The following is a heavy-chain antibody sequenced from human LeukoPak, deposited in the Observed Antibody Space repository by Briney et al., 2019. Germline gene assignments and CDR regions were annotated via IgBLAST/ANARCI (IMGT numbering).Heavy chain of an antibody. CDR1: GFTFVSYW. CDR2: INGYGSST. CDR3: ARSKYDSSGYYYDY. Sequence: GGSLRLSCAASGFTFVSYWMHWVRQAPGKGLVWVSRINGYGSSTDFADSVKGRFTISRDNAKNTLYLQMNSLRAEDTAVYYCARSKYDSSGYYYDYWGQGTLVTVSS. J-gene: IGHJ4*02. D-gene: IGHD3-22*01. V-gene: IGHV3-74*01.